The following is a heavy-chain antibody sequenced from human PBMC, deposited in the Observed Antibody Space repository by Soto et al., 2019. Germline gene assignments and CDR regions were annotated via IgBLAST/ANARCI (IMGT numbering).Heavy chain of an antibody. CDR1: GFTFSTYA. D-gene: IGHD4-17*01. Sequence: GSLRLSFVASGFTFSTYAMSWVRQAPGKGLEWVSALTPSGGETYYADSVKGRFTISRDNSMNALYLQMSSLRIEDTAVYYCAHPRGYGVFDAYDIWGQGTMVTVSS. CDR2: LTPSGGET. J-gene: IGHJ3*02. CDR3: AHPRGYGVFDAYDI. V-gene: IGHV3-23*01.